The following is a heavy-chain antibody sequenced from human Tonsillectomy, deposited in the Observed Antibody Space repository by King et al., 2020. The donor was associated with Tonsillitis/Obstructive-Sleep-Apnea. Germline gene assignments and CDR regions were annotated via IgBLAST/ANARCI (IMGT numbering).Heavy chain of an antibody. CDR3: AGDMVLEAGGDAFDI. D-gene: IGHD2-8*01. J-gene: IGHJ3*02. Sequence: QLQESGPGLVKPSETLSLTCTVSGGSISSYSWSWIRQPPGKGLEWIGYIYSSGSTNYNPSLKSRVTISVDTSKNQFSLKLSSVTAADTAVDYFAGDMVLEAGGDAFDIWGQGTMVTVSS. V-gene: IGHV4-59*01. CDR1: GGSISSYS. CDR2: IYSSGST.